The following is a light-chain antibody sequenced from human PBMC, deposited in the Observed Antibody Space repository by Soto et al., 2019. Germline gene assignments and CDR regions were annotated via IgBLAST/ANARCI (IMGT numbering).Light chain of an antibody. CDR2: AAS. V-gene: IGKV1-39*01. CDR3: PQSSSTQVT. J-gene: IGKJ4*01. CDR1: QSISSY. Sequence: DIQMTQSPSSLSASVGDRVTITCRASQSISSYLNWYQQKPGKAPKLLIYAASSLQSGVPSRFSGSGSGTDFTLTISSLQPEVFETYYSPQSSSTQVTSVGGTKVNIX.